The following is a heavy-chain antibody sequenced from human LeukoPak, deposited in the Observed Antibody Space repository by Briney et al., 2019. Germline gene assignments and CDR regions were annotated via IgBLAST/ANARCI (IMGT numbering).Heavy chain of an antibody. V-gene: IGHV1-18*04. CDR3: ARDGQLAFYY. CDR2: ISAYNGNT. J-gene: IGHJ4*02. D-gene: IGHD6-6*01. CDR1: GYTFTGYY. Sequence: ASVKVSCKASGYTFTGYYMHWVRQAPGQGLEWMGWISAYNGNTNYAQKLQGRVTMTTDTSTSTAYMELRSLRSDDTAVYYCARDGQLAFYYWGQGTLVTVSS.